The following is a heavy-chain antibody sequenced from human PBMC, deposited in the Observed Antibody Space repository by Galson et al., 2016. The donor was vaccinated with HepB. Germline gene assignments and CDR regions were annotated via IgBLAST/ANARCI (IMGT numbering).Heavy chain of an antibody. Sequence: SLRLSCAASGFTFSSHDMHWVRQVTGKGLEWVSTIGTAGDTSSPGSVRGRFTISRENAKNSLYLQMNSLRAEDTAVYYCARDASTKWETYWYFDLWGRGTLVTVSS. V-gene: IGHV3-13*04. J-gene: IGHJ2*01. CDR3: ARDASTKWETYWYFDL. D-gene: IGHD1-26*01. CDR2: IGTAGDT. CDR1: GFTFSSHD.